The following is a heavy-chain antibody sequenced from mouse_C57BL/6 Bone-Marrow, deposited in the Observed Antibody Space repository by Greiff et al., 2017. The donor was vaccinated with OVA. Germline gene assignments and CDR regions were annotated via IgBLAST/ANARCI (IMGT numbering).Heavy chain of an antibody. Sequence: QVQLQQPGAELVKPGASVKLSCKASGYTFTSYWMHWVKQRPGQGLEWIGMIHPNSGSTNYNEKFKSKATLTVDKSSSTAYMQLSSLTSEDSAVYYCASYYSNYGGFAMDDWGKGTSVTVSS. CDR3: ASYYSNYGGFAMDD. CDR1: GYTFTSYW. D-gene: IGHD2-5*01. CDR2: IHPNSGST. J-gene: IGHJ4*01. V-gene: IGHV1-64*01.